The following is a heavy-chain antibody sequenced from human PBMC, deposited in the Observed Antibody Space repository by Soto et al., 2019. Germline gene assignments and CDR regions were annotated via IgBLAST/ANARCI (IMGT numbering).Heavy chain of an antibody. V-gene: IGHV3-23*01. CDR1: GFTFSSYA. J-gene: IGHJ1*01. CDR3: AKGGPGIGVAGTGYFRH. CDR2: ISGSGDST. Sequence: EVQLLESGGGLVQPGGSLRLSCAASGFTFSSYAMSWVRQAPGKGLEWVSGISGSGDSTYYADSVKGRFTISRDNSKNALYLQMNSRRAEGTAVYYCAKGGPGIGVAGTGYFRHWGQGTLVTVSS. D-gene: IGHD6-19*01.